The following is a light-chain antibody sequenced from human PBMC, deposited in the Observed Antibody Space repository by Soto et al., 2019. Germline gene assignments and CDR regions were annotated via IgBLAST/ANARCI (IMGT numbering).Light chain of an antibody. Sequence: QSALTQPASVSGSPGQSITISCTGTSSDVGGSNFVSWYQQHPGKAPKLMIYEVSNRPSGVSNRFSGSKSGNTASLIISGLQAEEEADYYCSSYTSSSTLEIGGGTKLTVL. V-gene: IGLV2-14*01. CDR1: SSDVGGSNF. J-gene: IGLJ2*01. CDR2: EVS. CDR3: SSYTSSSTLE.